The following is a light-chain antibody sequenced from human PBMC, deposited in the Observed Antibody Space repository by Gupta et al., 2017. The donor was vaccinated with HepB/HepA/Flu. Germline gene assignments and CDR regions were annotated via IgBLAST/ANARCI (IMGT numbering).Light chain of an antibody. Sequence: EIVLTQSPATLSVSPGERATLSCRASQSVGNYLAWYQHKPGQAPRLLIYDASNRATGIPARFIGIGTGTEFTLTISTLETEDAAVYYRQQRNNCPIPFGHGTNVDIK. CDR2: DAS. CDR1: QSVGNY. CDR3: QQRNNCPIP. V-gene: IGKV3-11*01. J-gene: IGKJ3*01.